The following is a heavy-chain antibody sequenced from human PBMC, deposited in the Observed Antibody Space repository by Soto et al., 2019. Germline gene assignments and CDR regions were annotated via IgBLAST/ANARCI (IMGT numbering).Heavy chain of an antibody. J-gene: IGHJ4*02. CDR2: IYYSGST. Sequence: QLQLQESGPGLVKPSETLSLTCTVSGGSISSSSYYWGWIRQPPGKGLEWIGSIYYSGSTYYNPSLKSRVTISVDTSKNQFSLKLSSVTAADTAVYYCASSYYDILTGYDYWGQGTLVTVSS. V-gene: IGHV4-39*01. CDR1: GGSISSSSYY. D-gene: IGHD3-9*01. CDR3: ASSYYDILTGYDY.